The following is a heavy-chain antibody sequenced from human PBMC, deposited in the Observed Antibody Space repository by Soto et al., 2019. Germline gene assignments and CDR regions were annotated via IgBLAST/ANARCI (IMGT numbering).Heavy chain of an antibody. J-gene: IGHJ3*02. D-gene: IGHD3-9*01. Sequence: EVQLLESGGGLVQPGGSLRLSCAASGFTFSSYAMSWVRQAPGKGLEWVSAISGSGGSTYYADSVKGRFTISRDNSKNTLYLQMNSLRAEDTAVYYCANRVCLRGYCLVHDAFDIWGQGTMVTVSS. CDR1: GFTFSSYA. CDR3: ANRVCLRGYCLVHDAFDI. CDR2: ISGSGGST. V-gene: IGHV3-23*01.